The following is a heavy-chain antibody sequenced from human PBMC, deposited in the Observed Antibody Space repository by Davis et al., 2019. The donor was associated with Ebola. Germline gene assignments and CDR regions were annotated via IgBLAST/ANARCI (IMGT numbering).Heavy chain of an antibody. Sequence: GGSLRLSCVASGFTFTSAWMSWVRQAPGKGLEWAGRIKSKFDGGTTHYAARVRGRFTISRDDSRNTLYLQMNRLKTEDTALYYCTRGSGTYDWGQGTLVTVSS. J-gene: IGHJ4*02. CDR1: GFTFTSAW. CDR2: IKSKFDGGTT. V-gene: IGHV3-15*06. D-gene: IGHD1-26*01. CDR3: TRGSGTYD.